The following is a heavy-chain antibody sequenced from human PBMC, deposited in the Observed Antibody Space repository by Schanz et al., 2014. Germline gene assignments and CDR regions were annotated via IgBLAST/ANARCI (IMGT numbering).Heavy chain of an antibody. J-gene: IGHJ3*02. CDR3: AKSCSSTSCSHGAFDI. CDR1: GITVNTSY. D-gene: IGHD2-2*01. Sequence: EVQLVEYGGGLVQPGGSLRLSCAASGITVNTSYMSWARQAPGKGLEWVSVIYSDGRTYYGDSVKGRFTISRDNSKNTLYLQMNSLRDEDTAMYYCAKSCSSTSCSHGAFDIWGRGTMVTVSS. V-gene: IGHV3-66*01. CDR2: IYSDGRT.